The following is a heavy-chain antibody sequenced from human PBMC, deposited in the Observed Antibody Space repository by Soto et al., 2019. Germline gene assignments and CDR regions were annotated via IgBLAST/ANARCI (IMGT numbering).Heavy chain of an antibody. CDR1: GFPFSSYA. Sequence: GGSLRLSCVASGFPFSSYAMSWVRQTPGKGLEWVSSISSSSSYIYYADSVKGRFTISRDNAKNSLYLQMNSLRAKDTAVYYCARSASLGELSLWYWGQGTLVTVS. J-gene: IGHJ4*02. CDR2: ISSSSSYI. V-gene: IGHV3-21*01. CDR3: ARSASLGELSLWY. D-gene: IGHD3-16*02.